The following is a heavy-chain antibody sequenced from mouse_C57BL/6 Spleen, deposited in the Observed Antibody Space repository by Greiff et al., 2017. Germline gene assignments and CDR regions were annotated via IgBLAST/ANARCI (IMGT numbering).Heavy chain of an antibody. V-gene: IGHV1-55*01. CDR1: GYTFTSYW. D-gene: IGHD2-2*01. Sequence: QVQLQQPGAELVKPGASVKMSCKASGYTFTSYWITWVKQRPGQGLEWIGDIYPGSGSTNYNEKFKSKATLTVDTSSSTAYMQLSSLTSEDSAVYYCARCEVTTRYYAMDYWGQGTSVTVSS. J-gene: IGHJ4*01. CDR2: IYPGSGST. CDR3: ARCEVTTRYYAMDY.